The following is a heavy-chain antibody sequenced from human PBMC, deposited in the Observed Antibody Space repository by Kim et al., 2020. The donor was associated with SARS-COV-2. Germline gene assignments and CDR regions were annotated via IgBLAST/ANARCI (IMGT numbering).Heavy chain of an antibody. CDR2: IYYSGST. D-gene: IGHD1-1*01. V-gene: IGHV4-39*07. Sequence: SETLSLTCTVSGGSISSSSYYWGWIRQPPGKGLEWIGSIYYSGSTYYNPSLKSRVTISVDTSKNQFSLKLSSVTAADTAVYYCAGVGWNDDGAFSDYWGQGTLVTVSS. CDR3: AGVGWNDDGAFSDY. J-gene: IGHJ4*02. CDR1: GGSISSSSYY.